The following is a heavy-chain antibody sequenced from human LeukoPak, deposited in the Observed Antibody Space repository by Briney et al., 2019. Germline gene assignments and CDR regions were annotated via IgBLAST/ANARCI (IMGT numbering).Heavy chain of an antibody. CDR1: GGSISSSSYY. D-gene: IGHD4-17*01. Sequence: SETLSLTCTVSGGSISSSSYYWGWIRQPPGKGLEWIGSIYYSGSTYYNPSLKSRVTISVDTSKNQFSLKLSSVTAADTAVYYCARDPKFYGDYVWWYFDLWGRGTLVTVSS. CDR2: IYYSGST. J-gene: IGHJ2*01. V-gene: IGHV4-39*02. CDR3: ARDPKFYGDYVWWYFDL.